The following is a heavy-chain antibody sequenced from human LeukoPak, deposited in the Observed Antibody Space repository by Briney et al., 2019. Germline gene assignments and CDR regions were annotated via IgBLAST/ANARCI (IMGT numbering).Heavy chain of an antibody. CDR1: GYTFTSYG. CDR3: ARIVNDIVVVPAAISPGWFDP. J-gene: IGHJ5*02. D-gene: IGHD2-2*01. Sequence: ASVKVSCKASGYTFTSYGISWVRQAPGQGLEWMGWISAYNGNTNYAQKLQGRVTMTTDTSTSTAYMELRSLRSDDTAVYYRARIVNDIVVVPAAISPGWFDPWGQGTLVTVSS. CDR2: ISAYNGNT. V-gene: IGHV1-18*01.